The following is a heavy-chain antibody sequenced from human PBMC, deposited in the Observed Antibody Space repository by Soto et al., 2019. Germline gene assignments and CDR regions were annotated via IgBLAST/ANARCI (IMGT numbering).Heavy chain of an antibody. CDR1: GFTFSNSG. V-gene: IGHV3-33*01. D-gene: IGHD3-10*01. J-gene: IGHJ4*02. Sequence: QVQLVESGGGVVQPGRSLRLSCKASGFTFSNSGMHWVRQAPGKGLEWVAVIWHDGSHKYYADSVKGRFTISRDNSNNMVFLQMNSPGAEYTAVYYCAREKREKWFGELHFDYWGQGTLVTVS. CDR3: AREKREKWFGELHFDY. CDR2: IWHDGSHK.